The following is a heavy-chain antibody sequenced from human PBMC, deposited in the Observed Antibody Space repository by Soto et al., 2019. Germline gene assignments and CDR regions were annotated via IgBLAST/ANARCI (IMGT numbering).Heavy chain of an antibody. D-gene: IGHD3-10*01. CDR3: ARHVSEPRYYYYGMDV. V-gene: IGHV1-69*12. CDR2: IISIFGTA. CDR1: GGTFSSYA. Sequence: QVQLVQSGAEVKKPGSSVKVSCKASGGTFSSYAISWVRPAPGQGLEWMGGIISIFGTANSAQKFQGRATITAHESTSTAYMERSSLRSDDTAVYYCARHVSEPRYYYYGMDVWGQGTTVTV. J-gene: IGHJ6*02.